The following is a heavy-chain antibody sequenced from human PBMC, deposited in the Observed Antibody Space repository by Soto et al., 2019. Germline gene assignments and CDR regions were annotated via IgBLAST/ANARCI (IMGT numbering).Heavy chain of an antibody. V-gene: IGHV4-39*01. J-gene: IGHJ6*02. CDR3: AGQLLYYYGMDV. CDR1: GGSISSSSYY. Sequence: XETLSLTCTVAGGSISSSSYYWGWIRQPPGKGLEWIGSIYYSGSTYYNPSLKSRVTISVDTSKNQFSLKLSSVTAADTAVYYCAGQLLYYYGMDVWGQGTTVTVSS. CDR2: IYYSGST.